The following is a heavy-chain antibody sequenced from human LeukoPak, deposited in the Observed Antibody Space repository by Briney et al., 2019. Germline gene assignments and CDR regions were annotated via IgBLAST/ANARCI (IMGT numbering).Heavy chain of an antibody. CDR3: AREDTSWGYFDY. CDR1: GGTFSSYA. Sequence: SVKVSCKASGGTFSSYAISWVRQAPGQGLEWMGGIIPIFGTANYAQKFQGRVTITADESTSTACMELSSLRSEDTAVYYCAREDTSWGYFDYWGQGTLVTVSS. CDR2: IIPIFGTA. J-gene: IGHJ4*02. D-gene: IGHD2-2*01. V-gene: IGHV1-69*13.